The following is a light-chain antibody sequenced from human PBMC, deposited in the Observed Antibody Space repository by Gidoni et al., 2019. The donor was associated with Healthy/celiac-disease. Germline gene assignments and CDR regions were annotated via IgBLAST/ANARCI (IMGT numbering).Light chain of an antibody. CDR1: QSLLDSDDGNTY. CDR3: MQRIEFPWT. CDR2: PLS. Sequence: DIVMTQTPLSLPVTPGEPASIYCRSSQSLLDSDDGNTYLDWYLQKPGQSPQLLIYPLSYRASGVPDRFSGSGSGTDFTLKISRVEAEDVGVYYCMQRIEFPWTFGPGTKVDIK. J-gene: IGKJ3*01. V-gene: IGKV2-40*01.